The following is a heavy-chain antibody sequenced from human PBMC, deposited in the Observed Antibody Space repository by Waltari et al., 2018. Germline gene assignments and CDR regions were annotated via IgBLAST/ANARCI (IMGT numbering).Heavy chain of an antibody. Sequence: GLVRQPPGPGRDGIGTISYNGATYRSPSLRGRLTLSRDTTMNQLSLKLGSVTAADTAVYYCATYIGASVGTAAFDVWGQGTMVTVSS. CDR3: ATYIGASVGTAAFDV. J-gene: IGHJ3*01. V-gene: IGHV4-39*01. CDR2: ISYNGAT. D-gene: IGHD5-12*01.